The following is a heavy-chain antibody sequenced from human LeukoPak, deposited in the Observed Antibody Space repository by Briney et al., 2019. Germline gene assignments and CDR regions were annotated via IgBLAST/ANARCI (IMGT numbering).Heavy chain of an antibody. Sequence: VASVKVSCKASGYTFTSYDINWVRQATGQGLEWMGWMNPNSGNTGYAQKFQGRVTMTRNTSISTAYMELSSLRSEDTAVYYCARGASYDYVWGSYRALEYNWGQGTLVTVSS. D-gene: IGHD3-16*02. V-gene: IGHV1-8*01. CDR3: ARGASYDYVWGSYRALEYN. CDR1: GYTFTSYD. CDR2: MNPNSGNT. J-gene: IGHJ4*02.